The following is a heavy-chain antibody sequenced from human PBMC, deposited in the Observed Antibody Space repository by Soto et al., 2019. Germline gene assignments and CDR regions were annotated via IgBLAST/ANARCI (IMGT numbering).Heavy chain of an antibody. J-gene: IGHJ4*02. CDR1: GYTFTSYG. D-gene: IGHD6-19*01. V-gene: IGHV1-69*13. Sequence: SVKVSCKASGYTFTSYGISWVRQAPGQGLEWMGGIIPIFGTANYAQKFQGRVTITADESTSTAYMELSSLRSEDTAVYYCARDRSRSTVAGLYFDYWGQGTLVTVSS. CDR3: ARDRSRSTVAGLYFDY. CDR2: IIPIFGTA.